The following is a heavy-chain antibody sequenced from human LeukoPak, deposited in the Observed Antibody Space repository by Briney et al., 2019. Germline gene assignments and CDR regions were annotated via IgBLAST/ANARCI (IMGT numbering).Heavy chain of an antibody. V-gene: IGHV3-30*02. CDR1: GFTFSSYG. CDR2: IRYNGRNK. Sequence: PGGSLRLSCAASGFTFSSYGMHWVRQAPGKGLEWVAFIRYNGRNKYYADSVKGRFTISKDNSKDTLYLQMNSLRAEDTAVYYCAKSGYPNYCDYWGQGTLVTVSS. J-gene: IGHJ4*01. CDR3: AKSGYPNYCDY. D-gene: IGHD3-3*01.